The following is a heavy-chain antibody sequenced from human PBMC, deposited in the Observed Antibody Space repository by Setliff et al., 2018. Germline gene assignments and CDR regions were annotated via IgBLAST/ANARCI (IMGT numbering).Heavy chain of an antibody. J-gene: IGHJ4*02. D-gene: IGHD2-8*01. CDR3: AKVKKPLIRGSGFDY. CDR1: GFVFGTYG. CDR2: VRFDGSYK. V-gene: IGHV3-30*02. Sequence: GGSLRLSCAASGFVFGTYGMRWVRQAPGKGLDWVASVRFDGSYKVYADSVKGRFTISRDNSENTLFLQMTSLRPEDTGIYYCAKVKKPLIRGSGFDYWGRGTLVTVSS.